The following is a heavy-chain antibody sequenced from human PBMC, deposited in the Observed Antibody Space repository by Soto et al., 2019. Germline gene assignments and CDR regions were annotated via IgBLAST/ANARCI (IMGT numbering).Heavy chain of an antibody. CDR3: TRVVGLRHYYYYGMDV. D-gene: IGHD5-12*01. CDR2: IRSKAYGGTT. Sequence: GGSLRLSCTASGFTFGDYAMSWFRQAPGKGLEWVGFIRSKAYGGTTEYAASVKGRFTISRDDSKSIAYLQMNSLKTEDTAVYYCTRVVGLRHYYYYGMDVWGQGTTVTVSS. J-gene: IGHJ6*02. CDR1: GFTFGDYA. V-gene: IGHV3-49*03.